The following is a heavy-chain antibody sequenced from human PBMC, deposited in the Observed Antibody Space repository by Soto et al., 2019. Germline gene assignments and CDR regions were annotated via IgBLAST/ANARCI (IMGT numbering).Heavy chain of an antibody. CDR3: AKAQYDQSKLNWFDP. CDR2: ISGSGGST. Sequence: GGSLGLSCAASGFTFSSYAMSWVRQAPGKGLEWVSAISGSGGSTYYADSVKGRFTISRDNSKNTLYLQMNSLRAEDTAVYYCAKAQYDQSKLNWFDPWGQGTLVTVSS. V-gene: IGHV3-23*01. D-gene: IGHD1-1*01. J-gene: IGHJ5*02. CDR1: GFTFSSYA.